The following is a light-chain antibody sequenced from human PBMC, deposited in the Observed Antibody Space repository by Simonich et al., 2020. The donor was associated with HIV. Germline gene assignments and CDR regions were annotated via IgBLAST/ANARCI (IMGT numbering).Light chain of an antibody. V-gene: IGLV2-14*03. CDR3: SSYTRSSTWV. Sequence: QSALTQPASVSGSPGQSITISCTGTSSDVGGYNYVSWYQQHPGKVPKLMIYGVSKRPLVVSTRFSGSKSGNTASLTISGLQAEDEADYYCSSYTRSSTWVFGGGTKLTVL. J-gene: IGLJ3*02. CDR2: GVS. CDR1: SSDVGGYNY.